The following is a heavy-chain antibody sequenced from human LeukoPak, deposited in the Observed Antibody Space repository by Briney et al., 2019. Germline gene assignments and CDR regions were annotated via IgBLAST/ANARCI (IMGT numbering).Heavy chain of an antibody. J-gene: IGHJ5*02. CDR3: ARAARIAAVLAPFDP. D-gene: IGHD6-13*01. Sequence: SETLSLTCAVYGGSFSGDYWSWIRQPPGKGLEWIGEINHSGSTNYNPSLKSRVTISVDTSKNQFSLKLSSVTAADTAVYYCARAARIAAVLAPFDPWGQGTLVTVSS. CDR1: GGSFSGDY. CDR2: INHSGST. V-gene: IGHV4-34*01.